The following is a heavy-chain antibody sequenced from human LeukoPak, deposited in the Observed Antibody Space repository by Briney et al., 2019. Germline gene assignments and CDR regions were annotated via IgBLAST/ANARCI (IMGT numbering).Heavy chain of an antibody. Sequence: SETLSLTCTVSGGSISSYYWSWIRQPAGKGLEWIGRIYTSGSTNYNPSLKSRVTMSVDTSKNQFSLKLSSVTAADTAVYYCARGGHVVVVPAAILFGGRPPDDAFDIWGQGTMVTVSS. D-gene: IGHD2-2*01. V-gene: IGHV4-4*07. CDR1: GGSISSYY. CDR2: IYTSGST. CDR3: ARGGHVVVVPAAILFGGRPPDDAFDI. J-gene: IGHJ3*02.